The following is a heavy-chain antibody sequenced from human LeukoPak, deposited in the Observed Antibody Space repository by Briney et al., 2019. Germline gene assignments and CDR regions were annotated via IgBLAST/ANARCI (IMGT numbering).Heavy chain of an antibody. V-gene: IGHV6-1*01. D-gene: IGHD2-2*01. CDR1: GDSVSSNSAA. Sequence: SQTLSLTCAISGDSVSSNSAAWNWLRQSPSRGLEWLGRTYYRSKWYNDYAVSVKSRITINPDTSKNQFSLKLSSVTAADTAVYYCARQKGYCSSTSCWEVNWFDPWGQGTLVTVSS. CDR3: ARQKGYCSSTSCWEVNWFDP. J-gene: IGHJ5*02. CDR2: TYYRSKWYN.